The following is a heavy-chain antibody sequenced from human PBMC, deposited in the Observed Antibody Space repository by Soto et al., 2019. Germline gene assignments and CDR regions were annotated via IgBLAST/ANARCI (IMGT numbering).Heavy chain of an antibody. CDR1: GGSIRRSDYY. Sequence: QLQESGPGLVKPSQTLSLTCTVSGGSIRRSDYYWSWVRQLPGRGLEWIGYIYYSGSTFYNPSLMSRLAISVDTSRNQFSLSLTSVTAADTAVYYCARLESVTRSLGYFDYWGQGIRVTVTS. CDR3: ARLESVTRSLGYFDY. CDR2: IYYSGST. D-gene: IGHD7-27*01. J-gene: IGHJ4*02. V-gene: IGHV4-31*03.